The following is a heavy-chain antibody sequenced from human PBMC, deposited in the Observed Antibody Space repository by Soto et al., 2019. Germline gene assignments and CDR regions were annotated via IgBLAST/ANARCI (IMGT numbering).Heavy chain of an antibody. D-gene: IGHD6-6*01. CDR2: ISYDGSNK. J-gene: IGHJ4*02. CDR3: ARGAALFDY. CDR1: GFTFSSYA. Sequence: LRLSCAASGFTFSSYAMHWVRQAPVKGLEWVAVISYDGSNKYYADSVKGRFTISRDNSKNTLYLQMNSLRAEDTAVYYCARGAALFDYWGQGTLVTVSS. V-gene: IGHV3-30-3*01.